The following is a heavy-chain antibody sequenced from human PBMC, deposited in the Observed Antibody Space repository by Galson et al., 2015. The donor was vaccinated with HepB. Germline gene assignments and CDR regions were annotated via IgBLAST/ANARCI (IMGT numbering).Heavy chain of an antibody. CDR2: ISTYNGNT. Sequence: SVRVSCKASGFTFSSYGISWVRQAPGQGLEWMGWISTYNGNTNYAQKLQGRVTMTNDTSKNTAYMELRSLRSDDTAVYYCATSRRGYSYVGYYFDYWGQGTMVTVSS. J-gene: IGHJ4*02. CDR3: ATSRRGYSYVGYYFDY. V-gene: IGHV1-18*04. D-gene: IGHD5-18*01. CDR1: GFTFSSYG.